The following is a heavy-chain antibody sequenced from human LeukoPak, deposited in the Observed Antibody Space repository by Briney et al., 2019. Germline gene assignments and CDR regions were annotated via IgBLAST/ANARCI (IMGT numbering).Heavy chain of an antibody. CDR1: GGSFSGYY. CDR3: ARGRGQWLVPHFNWFDP. J-gene: IGHJ5*02. CDR2: INHSGST. Sequence: SETLSLTCAVYGGSFSGYYWSWIRQPPGKGLEWIGEINHSGSTNYNPSLKSRVTISVDTSKNQFSLKLSSVTAADTAVYYCARGRGQWLVPHFNWFDPRGQGTLVTVSS. D-gene: IGHD6-19*01. V-gene: IGHV4-34*01.